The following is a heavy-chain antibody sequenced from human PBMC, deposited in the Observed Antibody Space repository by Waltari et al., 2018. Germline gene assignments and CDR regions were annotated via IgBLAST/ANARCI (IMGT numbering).Heavy chain of an antibody. CDR1: GFSFRRYS. CDR3: ARDGVTIFGVEDYYYGMDV. Sequence: EVQLVESGGGLVHPGGSLRLSCAASGFSFRRYSMNWVRQAPGKGLEWVSNISPTNNYKHYADSVKDRFTTSRDNAKNSLSLQMSSLRDEDTAVYFCARDGVTIFGVEDYYYGMDVWGQGTTVTVSS. J-gene: IGHJ6*02. CDR2: ISPTNNYK. D-gene: IGHD3-3*01. V-gene: IGHV3-48*02.